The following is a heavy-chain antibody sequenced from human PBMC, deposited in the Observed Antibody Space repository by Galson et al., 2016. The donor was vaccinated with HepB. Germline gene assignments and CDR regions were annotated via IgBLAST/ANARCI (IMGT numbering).Heavy chain of an antibody. V-gene: IGHV1-2*02. CDR2: INPNSGGT. CDR1: GYTFTGYY. J-gene: IGHJ4*02. Sequence: SVKVSCKASGYTFTGYYMHWVRQAPGQGLEWMGWINPNSGGTNYAQKFQGRVTMTRDTSISTAYMELSRLRYDDTAVYYCIKWFGELLRPADVDYWGQGTLVTVSA. D-gene: IGHD3-10*01. CDR3: IKWFGELLRPADVDY.